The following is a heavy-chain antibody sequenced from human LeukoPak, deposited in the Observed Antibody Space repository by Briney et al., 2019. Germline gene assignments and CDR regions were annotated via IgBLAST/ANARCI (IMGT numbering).Heavy chain of an antibody. J-gene: IGHJ4*02. D-gene: IGHD5-12*01. Sequence: PGRSLRLSCAASGFTFSSYAMHWVRQAPGKGLEWVAVISYDGSNKYYADSVKGRFTISRDNSKNTLYLQMNSLRAEDTAVYYCARGLRANLKLNYFDYWGQGTLVTVSS. CDR3: ARGLRANLKLNYFDY. CDR2: ISYDGSNK. CDR1: GFTFSSYA. V-gene: IGHV3-30-3*01.